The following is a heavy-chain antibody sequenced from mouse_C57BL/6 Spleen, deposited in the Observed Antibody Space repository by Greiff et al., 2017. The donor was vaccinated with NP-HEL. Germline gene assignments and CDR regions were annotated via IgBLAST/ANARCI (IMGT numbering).Heavy chain of an antibody. D-gene: IGHD1-1*01. V-gene: IGHV1-74*01. J-gene: IGHJ3*01. CDR3: SMSYGSRFAY. CDR2: LHPSDCDP. CDR1: CYTFTSYW. Sequence: VQLKQPGAELVKPGASVKVSCKASCYTFTSYWMHWVKHRPGQGLAWIGRLHPSDCDPTYNQKFKGKATLTVDKSSSTASIQLSSLSSADTAVDYCSMSYGSRFAYWGQGTLVTVSA.